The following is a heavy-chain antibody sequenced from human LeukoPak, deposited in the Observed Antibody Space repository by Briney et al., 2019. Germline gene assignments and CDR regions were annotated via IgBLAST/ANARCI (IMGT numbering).Heavy chain of an antibody. CDR3: ARDLGYCTSTSCRYFDF. Sequence: SSETLSLACAVYGGSFSGYYWSWIRQPPGKGLEWIGEINHSGSTNYNPSLKSRVTISVDTSRNQFSLKLSSVTAADTAVYYCARDLGYCTSTSCRYFDFWGQGTLVTVSS. V-gene: IGHV4-34*01. CDR2: INHSGST. CDR1: GGSFSGYY. J-gene: IGHJ4*02. D-gene: IGHD2-2*01.